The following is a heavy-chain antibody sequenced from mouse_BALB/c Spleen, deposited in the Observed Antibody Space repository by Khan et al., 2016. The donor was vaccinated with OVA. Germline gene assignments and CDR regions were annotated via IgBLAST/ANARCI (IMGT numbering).Heavy chain of an antibody. CDR1: GFSLTTYG. V-gene: IGHV2-3*01. CDR3: AKGGDGSTYAMDY. D-gene: IGHD2-3*01. J-gene: IGHJ4*01. Sequence: VQLQESGPGLVAPSQSLSITCTVSGFSLTTYGVNWIRQPPGKGLEWLGVIWGDGSTNYHSALISRLSISQDNSKSQVFLKLNSLQTDDPATYYCAKGGDGSTYAMDYWGQGTSVTVSS. CDR2: IWGDGST.